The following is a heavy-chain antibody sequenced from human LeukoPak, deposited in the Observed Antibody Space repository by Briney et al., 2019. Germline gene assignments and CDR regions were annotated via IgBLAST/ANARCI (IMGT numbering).Heavy chain of an antibody. J-gene: IGHJ4*02. Sequence: GASVKVSCKASGGTFSSYAISWVRQAPGQGLEWMGRIIPIFGTANYAQKFQGRVTITTDESTSTAYMELSSLRSVDTAIYFCAKRGEYRNSPGKYYFDCWGQGTLVTVSS. V-gene: IGHV1-69*05. D-gene: IGHD6-6*01. CDR2: IIPIFGTA. CDR1: GGTFSSYA. CDR3: AKRGEYRNSPGKYYFDC.